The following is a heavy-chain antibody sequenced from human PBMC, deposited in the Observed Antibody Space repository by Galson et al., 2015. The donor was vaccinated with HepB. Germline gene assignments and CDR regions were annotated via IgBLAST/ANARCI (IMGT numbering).Heavy chain of an antibody. CDR1: GGSISSYY. CDR3: ASAKPHDSGSYYMGAFDI. J-gene: IGHJ3*02. CDR2: ISYSGRT. Sequence: LSLTCTVSGGSISSYYWNWIRQPPGKGLEWIGYISYSGRTKYKSSLKSRVTISVDAPKNQFSLNLSSVTTADTAVYSCASAKPHDSGSYYMGAFDIWGQGTLVTVSS. V-gene: IGHV4-59*01. D-gene: IGHD3-10*01.